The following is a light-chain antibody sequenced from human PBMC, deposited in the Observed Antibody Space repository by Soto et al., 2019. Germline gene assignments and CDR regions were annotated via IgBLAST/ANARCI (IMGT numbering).Light chain of an antibody. J-gene: IGLJ2*01. CDR3: AAWDDSLNGVV. Sequence: QSVLTQPPSASGTPGQRVTISCSGSSSNIGSNYVYWYQQLPGTAPKLLIYSNNQRPSGIPDRFSVSKSGTSASLAICGLQSEDEADYYCAAWDDSLNGVVFGGGTKLTVL. CDR2: SNN. V-gene: IGLV1-44*01. CDR1: SSNIGSNY.